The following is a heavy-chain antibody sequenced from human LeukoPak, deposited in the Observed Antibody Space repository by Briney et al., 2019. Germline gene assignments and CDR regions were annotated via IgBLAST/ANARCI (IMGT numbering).Heavy chain of an antibody. D-gene: IGHD6-13*01. Sequence: SETMSLTCAVYGRSFSDYYWRWIRPPPGRGLEWIGEINHSGSTHYNPSLKSRATRSVDTYKKQFFLTLSSVSAGDTAVYYCARGLSSSWTRYYYMDVWGKGTTGTVS. CDR1: GRSFSDYY. J-gene: IGHJ6*03. CDR2: INHSGST. V-gene: IGHV4-34*01. CDR3: ARGLSSSWTRYYYMDV.